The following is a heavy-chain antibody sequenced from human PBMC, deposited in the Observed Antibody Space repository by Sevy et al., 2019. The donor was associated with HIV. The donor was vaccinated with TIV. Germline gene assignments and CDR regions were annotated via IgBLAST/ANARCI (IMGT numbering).Heavy chain of an antibody. J-gene: IGHJ3*02. CDR1: GFTISTYT. CDR3: AKETDAFDI. Sequence: GGSLRLSCAASGFTISTYTMHWVRQPPGKGLEWVAFVHFDGTIIYTEDSVKGRFTISRDNSKNTLYLQRNSLRAEDTAVYYCAKETDAFDIWGQGTTVTVSS. V-gene: IGHV3-30*02. CDR2: VHFDGTII.